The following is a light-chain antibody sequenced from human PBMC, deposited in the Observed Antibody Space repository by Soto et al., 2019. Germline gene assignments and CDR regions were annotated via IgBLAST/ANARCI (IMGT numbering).Light chain of an antibody. Sequence: EIVLTQSPATLSLSPGERATLCCRASQSVSSYLAWYQQKPGQAPRLLIYDASNRATGIPARFSGSGSGTDFTLTISSLEPEDFAVYYCQQRSNWPPHFGQGTRLEIK. CDR1: QSVSSY. CDR2: DAS. J-gene: IGKJ5*01. CDR3: QQRSNWPPH. V-gene: IGKV3-11*01.